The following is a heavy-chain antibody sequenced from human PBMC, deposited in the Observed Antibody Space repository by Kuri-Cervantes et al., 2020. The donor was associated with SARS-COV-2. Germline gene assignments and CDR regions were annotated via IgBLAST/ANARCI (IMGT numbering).Heavy chain of an antibody. Sequence: GESLKISCAASGFTFTSYAMSWVRQAPGKGLEWVSAISGGGGSTYYADSVKGRFTISSDVSKNTVHLQMDRLRGEDTAIYYCARSRVGPDSSGYYFDHWGQGIPVTVSS. CDR2: ISGGGGST. V-gene: IGHV3-23*01. CDR3: ARSRVGPDSSGYYFDH. J-gene: IGHJ4*02. CDR1: GFTFTSYA. D-gene: IGHD3-22*01.